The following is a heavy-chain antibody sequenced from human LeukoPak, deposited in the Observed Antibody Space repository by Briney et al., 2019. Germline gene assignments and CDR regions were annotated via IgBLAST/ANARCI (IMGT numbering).Heavy chain of an antibody. J-gene: IGHJ6*03. D-gene: IGHD7-27*01. V-gene: IGHV3-21*01. CDR3: ARSPRNWGTYYYYYMDV. Sequence: GGSLRLSCAASRFTFSSYSMNWVRHAPGKGLEWVSSISSSSSSYIYYADSVKGRFIISRDNANNSLYLQMNSLRAEDTAVYYCARSPRNWGTYYYYYMDVWGKGTTVTVS. CDR1: RFTFSSYS. CDR2: ISSSSSSYI.